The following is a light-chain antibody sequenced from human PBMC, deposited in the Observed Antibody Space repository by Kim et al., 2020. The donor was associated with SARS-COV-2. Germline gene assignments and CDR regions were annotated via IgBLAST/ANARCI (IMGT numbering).Light chain of an antibody. V-gene: IGKV4-1*01. J-gene: IGKJ1*01. CDR1: QTVLHSSNNKNY. CDR3: QQYYGSPWT. CDR2: WAS. Sequence: DIVMTQSPDSLPVSLGERATIKCKSSQTVLHSSNNKNYLAWYQQEPGQPPRLLIYWASTRDSGVPDRFSGGGSGTDFSLTISGLQAEDVAVYYCQQYYGSPWTFGQGTKVDIK.